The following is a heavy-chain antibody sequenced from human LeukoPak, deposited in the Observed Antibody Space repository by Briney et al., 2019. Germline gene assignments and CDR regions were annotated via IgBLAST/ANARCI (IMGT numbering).Heavy chain of an antibody. CDR3: AKDFGWPFDY. J-gene: IGHJ4*02. Sequence: AGGSLRLSCAASRFSFSTYALSWVRQAPGKGLEWVSATSGNGAKTYYADSVRGRFTISRDNSKNTLYLQMNSLRAEDTAVYYCAKDFGWPFDYWGQGTLVTVSS. CDR2: TSGNGAKT. V-gene: IGHV3-23*01. D-gene: IGHD6-19*01. CDR1: RFSFSTYA.